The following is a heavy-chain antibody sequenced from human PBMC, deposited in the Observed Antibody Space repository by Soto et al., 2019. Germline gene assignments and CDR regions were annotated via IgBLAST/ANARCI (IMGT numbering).Heavy chain of an antibody. CDR2: INHSGST. CDR1: GGSFSGYY. Sequence: PSETLSLTCAVYGGSFSGYYWSWIRQPPGKGLEWIGEINHSGSTNYNPSLKSRVTISVDTSKNQFSLKLSSVTAADTAVYYCARGGDIVLMVYAIFDYWGQGTLVTVSS. V-gene: IGHV4-34*01. J-gene: IGHJ4*02. CDR3: ARGGDIVLMVYAIFDY. D-gene: IGHD2-8*01.